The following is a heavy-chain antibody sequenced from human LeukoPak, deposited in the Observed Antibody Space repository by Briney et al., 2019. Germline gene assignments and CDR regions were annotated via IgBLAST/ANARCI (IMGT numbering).Heavy chain of an antibody. D-gene: IGHD3-10*01. Sequence: SQTLSLTCAISGDSVSSNGAAWNWIRQSPSRGLEWLGRTYYRSKWYNDYAVSVKSRITINPDTSKNQFSLQLNSVTPEDTAVYYCAREYTPMVRGVMVPLDIWGQGTMVTVSS. CDR2: TYYRSKWYN. V-gene: IGHV6-1*01. CDR3: AREYTPMVRGVMVPLDI. CDR1: GDSVSSNGAA. J-gene: IGHJ3*02.